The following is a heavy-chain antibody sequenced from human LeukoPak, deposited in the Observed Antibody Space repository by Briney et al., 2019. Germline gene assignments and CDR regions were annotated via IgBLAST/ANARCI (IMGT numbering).Heavy chain of an antibody. V-gene: IGHV3-23*01. CDR2: ISGSGGST. Sequence: GGSLRLSCLASGFTFSSYAMGWVRQAPGKGLEWVSDISGSGGSTHYADSVKGRFTISRDNSKNTMYLQMNSLRAEDTAVYYCATRAGQSCVFDYWGQGILVTVSS. J-gene: IGHJ4*02. CDR1: GFTFSSYA. D-gene: IGHD4/OR15-4a*01. CDR3: ATRAGQSCVFDY.